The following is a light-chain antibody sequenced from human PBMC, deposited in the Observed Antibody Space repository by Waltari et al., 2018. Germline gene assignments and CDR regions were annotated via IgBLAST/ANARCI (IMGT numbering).Light chain of an antibody. CDR3: MQGTHWPYT. J-gene: IGKJ2*01. CDR1: QRLVHSNGNTY. Sequence: DVVMTQSPLSLPVTLGQQASISCKSSQRLVHSNGNTYLQWFQQRPGQSPRRLIYTVSNRESGVPDRFSGIGSGTDFTLKISRVEAEDVGVYFCMQGTHWPYTFGQGTRLDIK. V-gene: IGKV2-30*02. CDR2: TVS.